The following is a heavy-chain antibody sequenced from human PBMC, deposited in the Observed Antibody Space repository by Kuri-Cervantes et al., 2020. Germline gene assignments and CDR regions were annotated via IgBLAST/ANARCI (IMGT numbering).Heavy chain of an antibody. J-gene: IGHJ4*02. Sequence: GGSLRLSCAASGFTFSNYGMHWVRQAPGKGLEWVAFIRYDGSNKYYADSVKGRFTISRDNSKNTLYLQMNSLRAEDTAVYYCARGAVEMATITLDYWGQGTLVTVSS. CDR2: IRYDGSNK. CDR1: GFTFSNYG. V-gene: IGHV3-30*02. CDR3: ARGAVEMATITLDY. D-gene: IGHD5-24*01.